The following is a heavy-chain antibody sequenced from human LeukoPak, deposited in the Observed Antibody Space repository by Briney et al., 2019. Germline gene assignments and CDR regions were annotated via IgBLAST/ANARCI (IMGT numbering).Heavy chain of an antibody. J-gene: IGHJ4*02. D-gene: IGHD5-18*01. CDR3: AKGAASRGYTYVAN. Sequence: PGRSLRLSCAASGFTFSSYAMHWVRQAPGKGLEWVAVISYDGSNKYYADSVKGRFTISRDNSNNTLYLQMNSLRAEDTAVYYCAKGAASRGYTYVANWGQGTLVTVSS. V-gene: IGHV3-30*07. CDR2: ISYDGSNK. CDR1: GFTFSSYA.